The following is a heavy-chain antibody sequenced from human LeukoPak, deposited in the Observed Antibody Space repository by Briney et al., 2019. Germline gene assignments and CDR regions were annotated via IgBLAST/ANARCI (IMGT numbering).Heavy chain of an antibody. CDR1: GFTFSDYY. Sequence: PGGSLRLSCAASGFTFSDYYTSWIRQAPGKGLEWVSSISSSSSYIYYADSVKGRFTISRDNAKNSLYLQMNSLRAEDTAVYYCARADPYEDWGQGTLVTVSS. V-gene: IGHV3-11*06. CDR3: ARADPYED. CDR2: ISSSSSYI. D-gene: IGHD3-3*01. J-gene: IGHJ4*02.